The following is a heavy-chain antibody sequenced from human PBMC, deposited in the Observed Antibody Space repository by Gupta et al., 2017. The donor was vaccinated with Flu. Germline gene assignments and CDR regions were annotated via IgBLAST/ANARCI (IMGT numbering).Heavy chain of an antibody. CDR1: GGSISSGGYY. CDR3: ARDRYYDSSGGTYYYGMDV. Sequence: QVQLQESGPGLVKPSQTLSLTCTVSGGSISSGGYYWSWIRQHPGKGLEWIGYIYYSGSTYYNPSLKSRVTISVDTSKSQFSLKLSSVTAADTAVYYCARDRYYDSSGGTYYYGMDVWGQGTTVTVSS. CDR2: IYYSGST. J-gene: IGHJ6*02. V-gene: IGHV4-31*03. D-gene: IGHD3-22*01.